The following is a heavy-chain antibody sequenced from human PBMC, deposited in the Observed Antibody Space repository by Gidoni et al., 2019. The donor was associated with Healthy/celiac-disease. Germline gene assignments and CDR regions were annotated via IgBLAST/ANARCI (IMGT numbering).Heavy chain of an antibody. CDR2: VNPNSGGT. Sequence: QVLLVQSGAEVKKPGASVKVSCKASGSTFTGSYMHWRRQSPGQGLEWGGWVNPNSGGTNYAQKFEGWVTRTRETSISTAYMELSRLRSDDTAVYYCARGRKMGIAAAGTGRGGALLAGGYFDLWGRGTLVTVSS. V-gene: IGHV1-2*04. D-gene: IGHD6-13*01. J-gene: IGHJ2*01. CDR1: GSTFTGSY. CDR3: ARGRKMGIAAAGTGRGGALLAGGYFDL.